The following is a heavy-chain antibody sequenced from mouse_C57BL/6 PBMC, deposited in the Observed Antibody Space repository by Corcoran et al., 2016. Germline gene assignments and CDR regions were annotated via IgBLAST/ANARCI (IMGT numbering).Heavy chain of an antibody. Sequence: EVQLQQSGPELVKPGASVKISCKASGYTFTDYYMNWVKQSQGKSLEWIGDINPNNGGNSYNQKIKGKATLTVDKTSSTAYIERRSLTSEDSAVEYCAKDWGYAMDYGGQGTSFTVSS. CDR3: AKDWGYAMDY. D-gene: IGHD4-1*01. V-gene: IGHV1-26*01. J-gene: IGHJ4*01. CDR2: INPNNGGN. CDR1: GYTFTDYY.